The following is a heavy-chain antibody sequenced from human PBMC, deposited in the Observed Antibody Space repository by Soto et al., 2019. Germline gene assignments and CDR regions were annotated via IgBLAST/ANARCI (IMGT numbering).Heavy chain of an antibody. CDR2: INAHSGGT. Sequence: GASVKVSCKASGFSFTGYYIHWLRQAPGQGLEWMGWINAHSGGTEYAQKFQGRVTLTRDTFISTAYMTLSSLRSDDTAIYYCAKDLTRQLAYWLDPWGQGTQVTVSS. V-gene: IGHV1-2*02. CDR3: AKDLTRQLAYWLDP. J-gene: IGHJ5*02. D-gene: IGHD6-6*01. CDR1: GFSFTGYY.